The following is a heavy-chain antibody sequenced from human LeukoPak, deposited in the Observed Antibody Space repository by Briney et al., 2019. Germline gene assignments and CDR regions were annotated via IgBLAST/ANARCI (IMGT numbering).Heavy chain of an antibody. CDR2: IWYDGSNK. Sequence: GGSLRLSCAASGFTFSSYGMHWVRQAPGKGLEWVAVIWYDGSNKYYADSVKGRFTISRDNSKNTLYLQMNSLRAEDTAVYYCARTFDRGWHFDYWGQGTLVTVSS. CDR3: ARTFDRGWHFDY. V-gene: IGHV3-33*01. CDR1: GFTFSSYG. J-gene: IGHJ4*02. D-gene: IGHD6-19*01.